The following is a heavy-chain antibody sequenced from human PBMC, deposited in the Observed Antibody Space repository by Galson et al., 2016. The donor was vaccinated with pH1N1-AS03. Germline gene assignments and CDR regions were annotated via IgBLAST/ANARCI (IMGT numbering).Heavy chain of an antibody. CDR2: ISSTGSNT. D-gene: IGHD6-19*01. V-gene: IGHV3-23*01. CDR3: AKYTIDWYEDY. Sequence: SLRLSCAVSGFTFSTYAMTWVRQAPGRGLEWVSSISSTGSNTFYADSVMGRFTISRDNSKNTLYLQTNSLRAEDTAVFYCAKYTIDWYEDYWGQGTLVTVSS. CDR1: GFTFSTYA. J-gene: IGHJ4*02.